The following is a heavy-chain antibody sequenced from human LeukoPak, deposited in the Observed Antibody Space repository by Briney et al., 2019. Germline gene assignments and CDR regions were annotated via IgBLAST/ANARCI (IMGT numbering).Heavy chain of an antibody. D-gene: IGHD3-9*01. CDR1: GGSFSGYY. CDR3: ARKPDYDILTGYRRSFDY. J-gene: IGHJ4*02. Sequence: SETLSLTCAVYGGSFSGYYWSWIRQPPGKGLEWIGEINHSGSTNYNPSLKSRVTISVDTSKNQFSLKLSSVTAADTAVYYCARKPDYDILTGYRRSFDYWGQGTLVTVSS. CDR2: INHSGST. V-gene: IGHV4-34*01.